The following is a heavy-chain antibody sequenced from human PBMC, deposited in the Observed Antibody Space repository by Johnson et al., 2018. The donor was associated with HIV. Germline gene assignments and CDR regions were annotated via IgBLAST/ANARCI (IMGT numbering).Heavy chain of an antibody. D-gene: IGHD1-7*01. Sequence: VQLVESGGSVVRPGGSLRLSCAASGFTFDDYGMSWVRQAPGKGLEWVSGINWNGGSTGYADSVKGRFTISRDNAKNSLYLQMNSLRAEDTAVYYCASPLPTGTTSLDAFDIWGQGTMVTVSS. CDR3: ASPLPTGTTSLDAFDI. V-gene: IGHV3-20*04. CDR1: GFTFDDYG. J-gene: IGHJ3*02. CDR2: INWNGGST.